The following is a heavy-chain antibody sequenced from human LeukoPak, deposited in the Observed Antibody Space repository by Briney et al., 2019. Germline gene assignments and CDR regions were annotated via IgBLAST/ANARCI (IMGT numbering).Heavy chain of an antibody. CDR2: TYYRPQWYN. J-gene: IGHJ4*02. V-gene: IGHV6-1*01. CDR1: GDSVPSNSAA. D-gene: IGHD1-26*01. Sequence: HALSLTCASSGDSVPSNSAAVHWLRQSPSRGLEWLGRTYYRPQWYNEYGVHVKSRLTNSPDKSKNQFCLQLNYGTPEDTAAYYCARELGGFDHWGQGTLVTVSS. CDR3: ARELGGFDH.